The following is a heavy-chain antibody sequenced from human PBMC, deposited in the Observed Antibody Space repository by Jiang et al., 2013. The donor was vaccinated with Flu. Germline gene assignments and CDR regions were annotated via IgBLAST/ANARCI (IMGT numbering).Heavy chain of an antibody. CDR3: AREGAEGAFDI. CDR2: ISSSSSYT. J-gene: IGHJ3*02. Sequence: YISSSSSYTNYADSVKGRFTISRDNAKNSLYLQMNSLRAEDTAVYYCAREGAEGAFDIWGQGTMVTVSS. V-gene: IGHV3-11*06. D-gene: IGHD3-16*01.